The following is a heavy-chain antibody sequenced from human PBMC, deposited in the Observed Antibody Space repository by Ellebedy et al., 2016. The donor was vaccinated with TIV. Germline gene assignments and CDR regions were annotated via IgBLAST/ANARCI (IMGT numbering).Heavy chain of an antibody. D-gene: IGHD7-27*01. CDR3: ARDMAWGNERLNDAFDI. J-gene: IGHJ3*02. Sequence: GGSLRLSCAASGFTFSPYSMNWVRQAPGKGLEWLSYISGSSITKQYVDSVEGRFIISRDNAKNKLYLQMNSLTVEDTAVYYCARDMAWGNERLNDAFDIWGQGTKVTVSS. CDR1: GFTFSPYS. CDR2: ISGSSITK. V-gene: IGHV3-48*04.